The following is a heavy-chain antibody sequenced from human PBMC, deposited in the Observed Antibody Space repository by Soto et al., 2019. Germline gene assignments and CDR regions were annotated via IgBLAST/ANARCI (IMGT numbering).Heavy chain of an antibody. J-gene: IGHJ2*01. Sequence: EVQLLESGGGLVQPGGSLRLSCAASGFTFSSYAMNWVRQAPGKGLEWVSVSGSGGSTYYADAVKGRFTISRDNSKNTLYLQMNSLTAEDTAVYYCAKRTVGWYFDLWGRGTLVTVSS. V-gene: IGHV3-23*01. CDR2: SGSGGST. D-gene: IGHD4-17*01. CDR1: GFTFSSYA. CDR3: AKRTVGWYFDL.